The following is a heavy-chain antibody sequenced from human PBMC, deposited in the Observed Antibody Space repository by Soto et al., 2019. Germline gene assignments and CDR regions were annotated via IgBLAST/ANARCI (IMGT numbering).Heavy chain of an antibody. J-gene: IGHJ5*02. CDR1: GGSISSGDYY. CDR2: IYYSGST. V-gene: IGHV4-30-4*01. D-gene: IGHD3-22*01. CDR3: ARDYYDSSGYYYNWFDP. Sequence: SETLSLTCTVSGGSISSGDYYWSWIRQPPGKGLEWIGYIYYSGSTYYNPSLKSRVTISVDTSKNQFSLKLSSVTAADTAVYYCARDYYDSSGYYYNWFDPWGQGTLVTGSS.